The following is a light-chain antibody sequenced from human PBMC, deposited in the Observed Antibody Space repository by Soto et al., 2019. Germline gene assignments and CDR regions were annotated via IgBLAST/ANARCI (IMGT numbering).Light chain of an antibody. Sequence: EIVLTQSPGILSLSPGERATLSCRASQSVRRTYLAWYQQKPGQAPRLVIYDAASRATGIPDRFSGSGSGRTYTITISRLEPEDFAVYYCQQYGSSPPYTFGQGTKLEIK. CDR1: QSVRRTY. J-gene: IGKJ2*01. CDR2: DAA. CDR3: QQYGSSPPYT. V-gene: IGKV3-20*01.